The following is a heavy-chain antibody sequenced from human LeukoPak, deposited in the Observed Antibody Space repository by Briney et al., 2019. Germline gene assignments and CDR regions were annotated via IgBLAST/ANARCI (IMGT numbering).Heavy chain of an antibody. CDR3: TTAPYGDYPFDY. V-gene: IGHV3-15*01. D-gene: IGHD4-17*01. Sequence: GGSLRLSCAASGFTFSNAWMSWVRQAPGKGLEWVGRIKSKTDGGTTDYAAPVKGRFTISRDDSKNTLYLQMNSLKTEDTAVCYCTTAPYGDYPFDYWGQGTLVTVSS. CDR1: GFTFSNAW. J-gene: IGHJ4*02. CDR2: IKSKTDGGTT.